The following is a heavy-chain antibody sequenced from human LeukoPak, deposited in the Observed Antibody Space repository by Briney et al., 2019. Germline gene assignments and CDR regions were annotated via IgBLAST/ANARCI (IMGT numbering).Heavy chain of an antibody. CDR1: GYTFTSYD. V-gene: IGHV1-8*01. D-gene: IGHD6-13*01. CDR2: MNPNSGNT. J-gene: IGHJ6*02. Sequence: GASVKVSCKASGYTFTSYDINWVRQATGQGLEWMGWMNPNSGNTGYAQKFQGRVTMTRNTSISTAYMELSSLRSEDTAVYYCAREKAAAGTPTPHYYYYYGMDVWGQGTTVTVSS. CDR3: AREKAAAGTPTPHYYYYYGMDV.